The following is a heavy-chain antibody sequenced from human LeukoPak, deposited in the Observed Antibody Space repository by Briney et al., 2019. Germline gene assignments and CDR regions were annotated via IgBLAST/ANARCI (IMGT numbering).Heavy chain of an antibody. CDR3: AKTGPYYFDD. V-gene: IGHV3-30*18. J-gene: IGHJ4*02. D-gene: IGHD7-27*01. CDR1: GFSFSSYA. CDR2: ISFDGSDE. Sequence: GGSLRLSCEASGFSFSSYAMHWVRQAPGKGLEWVTGISFDGSDENYADSVKGRFTISRDNSKNTLYLQMNSLRAEDTAVYYCAKTGPYYFDDWGQGILVTVSS.